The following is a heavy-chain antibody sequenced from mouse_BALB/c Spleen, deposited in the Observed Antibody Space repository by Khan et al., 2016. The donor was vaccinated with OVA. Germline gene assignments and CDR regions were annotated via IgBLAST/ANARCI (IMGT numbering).Heavy chain of an antibody. CDR3: ARGGGDRFAY. CDR1: GYTFTDFT. CDR2: ISTYYGDA. J-gene: IGHJ3*01. V-gene: IGHV1S137*01. Sequence: QIQLVQSGAELVRPGVSVKISCKGSGYTFTDFTMHWVKQSHAKSLEWIGVISTYYGDATYNQKFKGKATMTVDKSSSTVYMELARLTSEDSAIYYSARGGGDRFAYWGQGTLVTVSA.